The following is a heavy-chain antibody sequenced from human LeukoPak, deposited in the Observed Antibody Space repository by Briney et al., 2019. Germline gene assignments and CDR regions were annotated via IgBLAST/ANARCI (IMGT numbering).Heavy chain of an antibody. CDR2: ISGSGGST. V-gene: IGHV3-23*01. CDR1: GFTFSSYA. Sequence: GGSLRLSCAASGFTFSSYAMSWVRQAPGKGLEWVSAISGSGGSTYYADSVKGPFTISRDNSKNTLYLQMNSMRAEDTAVYYCAKDSEDGDYVFDYWGQGTLVTVSS. J-gene: IGHJ4*02. D-gene: IGHD4-17*01. CDR3: AKDSEDGDYVFDY.